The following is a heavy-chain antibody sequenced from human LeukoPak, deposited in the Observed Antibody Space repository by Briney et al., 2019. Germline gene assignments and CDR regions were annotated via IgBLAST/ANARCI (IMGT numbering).Heavy chain of an antibody. V-gene: IGHV3-23*01. Sequence: GGSLRLSCVFSGFPFSSYAMSWVREAPGKGLEWVSGISGSGVDTYYAASVKGRFIVSRDTSNNTLYLQMNSLRAADTAVYYCAKDPLNTVMVSPTFDYWGQGTLVTVSS. CDR1: GFPFSSYA. CDR2: ISGSGVDT. CDR3: AKDPLNTVMVSPTFDY. D-gene: IGHD5-18*01. J-gene: IGHJ4*02.